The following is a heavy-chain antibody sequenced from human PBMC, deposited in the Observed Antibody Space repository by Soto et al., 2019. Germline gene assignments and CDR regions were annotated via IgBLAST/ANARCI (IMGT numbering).Heavy chain of an antibody. CDR2: IKSKTDGGTT. J-gene: IGHJ4*02. CDR3: TTDWVLRFLEWSPY. V-gene: IGHV3-15*01. D-gene: IGHD3-3*01. CDR1: GFTFSNAW. Sequence: GGSLRLSCAASGFTFSNAWMSWVRQAPGKGLEWVGRIKSKTDGGTTDYAAPVKGRFTISRDDSKNTLYLQMNSLKTEDTAVYYCTTDWVLRFLEWSPYWGQGTLVTVSS.